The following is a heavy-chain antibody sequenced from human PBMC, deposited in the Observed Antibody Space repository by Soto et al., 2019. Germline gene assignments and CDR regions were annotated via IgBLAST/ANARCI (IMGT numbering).Heavy chain of an antibody. Sequence: GGSLRLSCAASGFTFSSYGMHWVRQAPGKGLEWVAVIWYDGSNKYYADSVKGRFTISRDNSKNTLYLQMNSLRAEDTAVYYCAREGAIFGTGKAFDIWGQGTMVTVSS. CDR1: GFTFSSYG. CDR2: IWYDGSNK. V-gene: IGHV3-33*01. CDR3: AREGAIFGTGKAFDI. D-gene: IGHD3-3*01. J-gene: IGHJ3*02.